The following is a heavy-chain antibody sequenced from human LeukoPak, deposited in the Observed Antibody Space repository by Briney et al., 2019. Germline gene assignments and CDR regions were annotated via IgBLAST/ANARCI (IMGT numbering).Heavy chain of an antibody. V-gene: IGHV1-69*05. Sequence: ASVKVSCKASGGTFSSYAISWVRQAPGQGLEWMGGIIPIFGTANYAQKFQGRVTITTDESTSTAYMELSSLRAEDTAVYYCARDQELTEPYYYYYYGMDVWGQGTTVTVSS. D-gene: IGHD3-10*01. CDR3: ARDQELTEPYYYYYYGMDV. J-gene: IGHJ6*02. CDR2: IIPIFGTA. CDR1: GGTFSSYA.